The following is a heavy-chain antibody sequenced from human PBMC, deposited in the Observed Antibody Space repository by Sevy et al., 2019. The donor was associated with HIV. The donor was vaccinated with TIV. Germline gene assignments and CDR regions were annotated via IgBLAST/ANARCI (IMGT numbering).Heavy chain of an antibody. J-gene: IGHJ4*02. CDR2: ISYDGSNK. Sequence: GGSLRLSCAASGFTFSSYGMHWVRQAPGKGLEWVAVISYDGSNKYYADSVKGRFTISRDNSKNTLYLQMNSLRAEDTAVYYCARFRWPYTLFFDYWGQGTLVTVSS. D-gene: IGHD2-15*01. CDR3: ARFRWPYTLFFDY. CDR1: GFTFSSYG. V-gene: IGHV3-30*03.